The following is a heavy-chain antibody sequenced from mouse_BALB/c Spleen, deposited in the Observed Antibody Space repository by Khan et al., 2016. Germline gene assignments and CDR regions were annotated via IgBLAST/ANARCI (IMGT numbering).Heavy chain of an antibody. CDR3: ARYYCGGAPWFAY. Sequence: EVQLQESGPDLVKPSQSLSLTCTVTGNSITSDYSWHWIRQFPGNKLEWMGYIHYSGSTNYNPSLKSRISITRDTSKNQFFLQLNSVTTEDTATYYCARYYCGGAPWFAYWGQGTLVTVSA. CDR1: GNSITSDYS. J-gene: IGHJ3*01. V-gene: IGHV3-1*02. D-gene: IGHD1-1*01. CDR2: IHYSGST.